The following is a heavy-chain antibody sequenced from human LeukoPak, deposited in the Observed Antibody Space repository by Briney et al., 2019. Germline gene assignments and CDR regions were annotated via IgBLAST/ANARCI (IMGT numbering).Heavy chain of an antibody. CDR1: GYTFTGSY. J-gene: IGHJ4*02. V-gene: IGHV1-2*02. CDR3: ARSPHILTGENFDY. CDR2: INLNSGGT. Sequence: ASVKVSCKASGYTFTGSYMHWVRQAPGQGLEWMGWINLNSGGTNYAQRFQVRVTMTRDTSISTAYMELSRLRSDDTAVYYCARSPHILTGENFDYWGQGTLVTVSS. D-gene: IGHD3-9*01.